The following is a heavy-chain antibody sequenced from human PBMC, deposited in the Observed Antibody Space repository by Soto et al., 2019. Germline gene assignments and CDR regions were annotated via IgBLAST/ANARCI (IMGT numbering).Heavy chain of an antibody. CDR1: GDSISSYY. Sequence: SETLSLTCTVSGDSISSYYWSWFRQTPGKGLEWIGYIYYSGSTNYNPSLKSRVTISVDTSKNQFSLKLSSVTAADTAVYYCARHVPYYDILTGYENNWYFDLWGRGTLVTVSS. CDR3: ARHVPYYDILTGYENNWYFDL. D-gene: IGHD3-9*01. J-gene: IGHJ2*01. CDR2: IYYSGST. V-gene: IGHV4-59*08.